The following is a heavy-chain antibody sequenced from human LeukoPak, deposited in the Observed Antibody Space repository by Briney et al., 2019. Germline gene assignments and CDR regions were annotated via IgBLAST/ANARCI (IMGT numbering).Heavy chain of an antibody. Sequence: LETPSLSCTVSSGSTTIYYCSWVREPPGKGLWWIGEINLSGSTNYNPSLNSPVAMSVDTTRNQFSLKLRSVTAADTAVYDCARQVKGNWYAFDFVYWGQGTLVSVSS. J-gene: IGHJ4*02. CDR1: SGSTTIYY. CDR3: ARQVKGNWYAFDFVY. D-gene: IGHD1-1*01. CDR2: INLSGST. V-gene: IGHV4-34*01.